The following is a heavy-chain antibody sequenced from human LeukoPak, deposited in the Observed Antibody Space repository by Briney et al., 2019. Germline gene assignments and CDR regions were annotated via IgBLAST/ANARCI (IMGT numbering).Heavy chain of an antibody. CDR3: ARDGRDCGGDCYSGNYGMDV. CDR1: GGSISSYY. V-gene: IGHV4-4*07. Sequence: PSETLSLTCTVSGGSISSYYWSWIRQPAGKGLEWIGRIYTSGSTNYNPSLKSRVTMSVDTSKNQFSLKLSSVTAADTAVYYCARDGRDCGGDCYSGNYGMDVWGQGTTVTVSS. D-gene: IGHD2-21*02. CDR2: IYTSGST. J-gene: IGHJ6*02.